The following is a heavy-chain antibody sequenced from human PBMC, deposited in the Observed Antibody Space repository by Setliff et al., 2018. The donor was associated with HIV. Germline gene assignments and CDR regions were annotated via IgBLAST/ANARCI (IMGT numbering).Heavy chain of an antibody. Sequence: SETLSLTCTVSGGSTNNYYLTWIRQPPGKGLEWIGSVSNGGDTNYNPSLKSRVSLSLDTSKTQSSLKLTSVTAADTAVYYCARATYTTLFGVLMGGGLQYWGPGTLVTSPQ. V-gene: IGHV4-59*01. CDR2: VSNGGDT. CDR1: GGSTNNYY. CDR3: ARATYTTLFGVLMGGGLQY. J-gene: IGHJ4*02. D-gene: IGHD3-3*01.